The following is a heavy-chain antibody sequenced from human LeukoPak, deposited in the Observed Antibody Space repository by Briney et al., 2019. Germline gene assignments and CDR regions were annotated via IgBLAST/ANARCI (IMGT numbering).Heavy chain of an antibody. CDR3: ARGRYYYGSGSLDY. D-gene: IGHD3-10*01. J-gene: IGHJ4*02. V-gene: IGHV3-66*01. CDR2: VYGSGRT. CDR1: GFTVSSNY. Sequence: GGSLRLSCAASGFTVSSNYMSWVRQAPGKGLEWVAVVYGSGRTYSADSVKGRFTISRDNSKNTLYLQMNSLRAEDTAVYYCARGRYYYGSGSLDYWGQGTLVTVSS.